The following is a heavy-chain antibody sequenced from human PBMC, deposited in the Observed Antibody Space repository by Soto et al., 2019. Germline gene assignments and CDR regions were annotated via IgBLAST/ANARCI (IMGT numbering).Heavy chain of an antibody. J-gene: IGHJ5*02. V-gene: IGHV3-21*01. CDR1: GFTFSSYS. D-gene: IGHD2-21*02. CDR2: ISSSSSYI. CDR3: ARAQSGDHGWLDP. Sequence: GGSLRLSCAASGFTFSSYSMNWVRQAPGKGLEWVSSISSSSSYIYYADSVKGRFTISRDNAKNSLYLQMNSLRAEDTAVYYCARAQSGDHGWLDPWGQGTLVTVS.